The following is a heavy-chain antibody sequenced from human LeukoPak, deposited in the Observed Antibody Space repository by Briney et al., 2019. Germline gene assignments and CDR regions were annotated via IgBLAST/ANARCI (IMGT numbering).Heavy chain of an antibody. V-gene: IGHV3-53*01. Sequence: GGSLRLSCAASGFTFSSYEMNWVRQAPGKGLEWVSVIYSGGSTYYADSVKGRFTISRDNSKNTLYLQMNSLRAEDTAVYYCARRSGIAVAGAFDYWGQGTLVTVSS. J-gene: IGHJ4*02. D-gene: IGHD6-19*01. CDR1: GFTFSSYE. CDR2: IYSGGST. CDR3: ARRSGIAVAGAFDY.